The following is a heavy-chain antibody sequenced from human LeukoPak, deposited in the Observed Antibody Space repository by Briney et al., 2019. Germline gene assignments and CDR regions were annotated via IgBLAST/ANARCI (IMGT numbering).Heavy chain of an antibody. D-gene: IGHD5-18*01. CDR3: ARESGYSYGRTS. CDR1: GFIFINSA. CDR2: IYSGGST. J-gene: IGHJ5*02. V-gene: IGHV3-66*01. Sequence: GGSLRLSCAASGFIFINSAMTWVRQAPGKGLEWVSVIYSGGSTYYADSVKGRFTISRDNSKNTLYLQMNSLRAEDTAVYYCARESGYSYGRTSWGQGTLVTVSS.